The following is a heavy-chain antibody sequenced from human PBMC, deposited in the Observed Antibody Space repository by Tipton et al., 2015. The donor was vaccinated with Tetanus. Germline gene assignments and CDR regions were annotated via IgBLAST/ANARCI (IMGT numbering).Heavy chain of an antibody. D-gene: IGHD5-18*01. CDR3: ARHLTYTYTSRYFDY. J-gene: IGHJ4*02. V-gene: IGHV4-39*01. CDR2: IYHSGTT. Sequence: TLSLTCTVSGDSLYRSSHYWAWVRQPPGKGLEWIGTIYHSGTTYYNPSLKDRAVISEDTPRDQFSLRLTSVTAEDTAIYYCARHLTYTYTSRYFDYWGLGTLVTVSS. CDR1: GDSLYRSSHY.